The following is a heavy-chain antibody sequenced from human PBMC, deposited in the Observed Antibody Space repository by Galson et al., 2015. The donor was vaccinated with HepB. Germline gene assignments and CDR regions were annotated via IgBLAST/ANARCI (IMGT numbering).Heavy chain of an antibody. V-gene: IGHV3-73*01. CDR2: IRSKANSYAT. CDR3: TRHREDLQTRYCSSTSCYTRAHYYYYYMDV. CDR1: GFTFSGSA. J-gene: IGHJ6*03. Sequence: SLRLSCAASGFTFSGSAMHWVRQASGKGLEWVGRIRSKANSYATAYAASVKGRFTISRDDSKNTAYLQMNSLKTEDTAVYYCTRHREDLQTRYCSSTSCYTRAHYYYYYMDVWGKGTTVTVSS. D-gene: IGHD2-2*02.